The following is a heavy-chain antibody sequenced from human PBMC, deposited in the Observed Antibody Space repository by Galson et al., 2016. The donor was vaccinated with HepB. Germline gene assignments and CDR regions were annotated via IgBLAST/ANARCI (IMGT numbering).Heavy chain of an antibody. J-gene: IGHJ4*02. CDR3: ARDRTVTTLLHY. V-gene: IGHV1-46*03. Sequence: SVKVSCKASGYIFSNYHPHWVRQAPGQGLEWMGAISPSDITTNYAQKFQGRVTMTSDTATSTVYMELSRLRSDDTAVYYCARDRTVTTLLHYWGQGTLVTVSS. D-gene: IGHD4-17*01. CDR2: ISPSDITT. CDR1: GYIFSNYH.